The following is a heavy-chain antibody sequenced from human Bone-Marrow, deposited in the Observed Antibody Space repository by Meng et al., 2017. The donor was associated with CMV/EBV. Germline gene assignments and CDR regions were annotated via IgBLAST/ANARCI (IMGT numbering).Heavy chain of an antibody. D-gene: IGHD2-15*01. J-gene: IGHJ4*02. CDR1: GFTVSSNY. V-gene: IGHV3-53*01. CDR3: VREGYEI. CDR2: IYSGGST. Sequence: GESLKISCAASGFTVSSNYMSWVRQAAGKGLEWVSVIYSGGSTYYADSVKGRFTISRDNSKNTLYLQMNSLRAEDRAVYYCVREGYEIWGQGTLVTVSS.